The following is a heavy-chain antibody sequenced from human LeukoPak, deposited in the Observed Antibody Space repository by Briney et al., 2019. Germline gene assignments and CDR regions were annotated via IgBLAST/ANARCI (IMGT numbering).Heavy chain of an antibody. CDR3: ARDTGGGWNVD. CDR1: GGSVSSGSYY. CDR2: IYYSGST. V-gene: IGHV4-61*01. J-gene: IGHJ4*02. D-gene: IGHD1-1*01. Sequence: PSETLSLTCTVSGGSVSSGSYYWSWIRQPPGKGLEWIGYIYYSGSTNYNPSLKSRVTISVDTSKNQFSLKLSSVTAADTAVYYWARDTGGGWNVDWGQGTLVTVSS.